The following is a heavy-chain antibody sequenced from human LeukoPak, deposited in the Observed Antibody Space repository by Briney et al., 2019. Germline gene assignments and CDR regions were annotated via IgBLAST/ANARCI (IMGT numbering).Heavy chain of an antibody. CDR3: ARGAQIVVTPAAQARPGPSGTDY. J-gene: IGHJ4*02. Sequence: PGGSLRLSCAASGFTFSRYSMNWVRQAPGKGLEWVSSISSGSTYIYYADSVKGRFTISRDNAENSLLLQMNSLRAEDTAVYYCARGAQIVVTPAAQARPGPSGTDYWGQGTLVTVPS. CDR1: GFTFSRYS. D-gene: IGHD2-2*01. CDR2: ISSGSTYI. V-gene: IGHV3-21*01.